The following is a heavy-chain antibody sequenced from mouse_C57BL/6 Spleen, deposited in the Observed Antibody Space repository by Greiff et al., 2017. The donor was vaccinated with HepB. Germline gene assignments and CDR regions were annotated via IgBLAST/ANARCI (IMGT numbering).Heavy chain of an antibody. CDR1: GYAFSSSW. CDR2: IYPGDGDT. Sequence: QVQLQQSGPELVKPGASVKISCKASGYAFSSSWMNWVKQRPGKGLEWIGRIYPGDGDTNYNGKFKGKATLTADKSSSTAYMQLSSLTSEDSAVYFCARGAHYGSSPDYWGQGTTLTVSS. D-gene: IGHD1-1*01. CDR3: ARGAHYGSSPDY. V-gene: IGHV1-82*01. J-gene: IGHJ2*01.